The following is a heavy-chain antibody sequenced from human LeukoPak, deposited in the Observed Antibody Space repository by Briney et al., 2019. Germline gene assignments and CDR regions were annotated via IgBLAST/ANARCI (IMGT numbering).Heavy chain of an antibody. J-gene: IGHJ5*02. Sequence: GRSLRLSCAASGFTFSSYAMHWVRQAPGKGLEWVAVISYDGSNKYYADSVKGRFTISRDNSKNTLYLQMNSLRAEDTAIYFCTRVSRGNSGCFDHWGQGILVTVSS. V-gene: IGHV3-30-3*01. CDR2: ISYDGSNK. CDR1: GFTFSSYA. D-gene: IGHD4-23*01. CDR3: TRVSRGNSGCFDH.